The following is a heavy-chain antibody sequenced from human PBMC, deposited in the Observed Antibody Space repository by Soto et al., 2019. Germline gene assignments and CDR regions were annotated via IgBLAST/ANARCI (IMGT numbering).Heavy chain of an antibody. Sequence: VQLVESGGGLVQPGGSLRLSCAASGFSFSSYWIHWVRQAPGKGLVWVSRIKTDGSSTDYADSVKGRFTISRDNAKNTLYLQMNSLSAEDTAVYYCAKREGNTYGLFHWGQGTRVTVSS. CDR3: AKREGNTYGLFH. J-gene: IGHJ4*02. D-gene: IGHD5-18*01. V-gene: IGHV3-74*01. CDR2: IKTDGSST. CDR1: GFSFSSYW.